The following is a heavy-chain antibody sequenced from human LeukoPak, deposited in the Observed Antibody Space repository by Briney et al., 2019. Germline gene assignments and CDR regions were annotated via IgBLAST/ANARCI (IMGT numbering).Heavy chain of an antibody. CDR3: ATGVRYSSGWYYFDY. CDR2: INPNSGGT. CDR1: GYTFTGYY. Sequence: ASVKVSCKASGYTFTGYYMHWVRQAPGQGLEWMGWINPNSGGTNYAQKFQGRVTMTEDTSTDTAYMELSSLRSEDTAVYYCATGVRYSSGWYYFDYWGQGTLVTVSS. J-gene: IGHJ4*02. D-gene: IGHD6-19*01. V-gene: IGHV1-2*02.